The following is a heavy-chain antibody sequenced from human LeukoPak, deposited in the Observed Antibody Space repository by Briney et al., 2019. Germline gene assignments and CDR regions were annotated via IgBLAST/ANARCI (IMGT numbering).Heavy chain of an antibody. CDR3: ARDTITMLRGVLFP. CDR1: GFTFSTYS. Sequence: GGSLRLSCAASGFTFSTYSMNWVRQAPGKGLEWISYISDTRTIYYADSVKGRFTISRDNAKNSLYLQMNSLRAEDTAVYYCARDTITMLRGVLFPWGQGTLVAVSS. V-gene: IGHV3-48*04. D-gene: IGHD3-10*01. CDR2: ISDTRTI. J-gene: IGHJ5*02.